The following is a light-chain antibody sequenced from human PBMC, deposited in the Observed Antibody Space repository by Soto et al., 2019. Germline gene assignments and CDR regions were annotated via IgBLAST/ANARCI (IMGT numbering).Light chain of an antibody. J-gene: IGKJ4*01. Sequence: DIVMTQSPVSLPVTPGEPASISCRSHQSLLYSDGRNYLDWYLKKPGQSPQLLIYLGSNRASGVPDRFSGSGSGTDFTLKISRVEAEDVGVYYCMQSVQTPLTFGGGTKVDIK. V-gene: IGKV2-28*01. CDR1: QSLLYSDGRNY. CDR3: MQSVQTPLT. CDR2: LGS.